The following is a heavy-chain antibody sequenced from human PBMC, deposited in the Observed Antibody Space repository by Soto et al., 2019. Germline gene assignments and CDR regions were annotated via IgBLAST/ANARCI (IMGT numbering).Heavy chain of an antibody. V-gene: IGHV3-21*01. CDR1: GFTFSTYT. CDR3: ARGYGALDY. D-gene: IGHD4-17*01. J-gene: IGHJ4*02. CDR2: ISSSSNYI. Sequence: EVQLVESGGGLVKPGGSLRLSCAASGFTFSTYTMNWVRQAPGKGLEWVSSISSSSNYIYYADSVKGRFTISRDNAKNSLYLEMNSLRAEDMAVYYCARGYGALDYWGQGTLVTVSS.